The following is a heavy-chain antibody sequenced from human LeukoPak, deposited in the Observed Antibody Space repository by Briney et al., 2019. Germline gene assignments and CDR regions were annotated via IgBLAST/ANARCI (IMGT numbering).Heavy chain of an antibody. V-gene: IGHV3-33*01. CDR3: TTRRLDSNGHDD. D-gene: IGHD3-22*01. J-gene: IGHJ4*02. CDR1: GFTFSSYG. CDR2: IWYDGSNK. Sequence: QPGGSLRLSCAASGFTFSSYGMHWVRQAPGKGLEWVAVIWYDGSNKYYADSVKGRFTISRDNSKNTLYLQMNSLRIEDTGLYYCTTRRLDSNGHDDWGQGTLVTVST.